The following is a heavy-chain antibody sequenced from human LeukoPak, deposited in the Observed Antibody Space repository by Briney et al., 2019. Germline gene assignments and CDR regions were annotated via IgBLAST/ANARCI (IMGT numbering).Heavy chain of an antibody. V-gene: IGHV4-30-4*01. J-gene: IGHJ4*02. CDR3: ARDTPFGEFFDY. CDR2: IYYSGST. Sequence: SETLSLTCTVSGGSISSGDYYWSWIRQPPGKGLEWIGYIYYSGSTYYNPSLKSRVTISVDTSKSQFSLKLSSVTAADTAVYYCARDTPFGEFFDYWGQGTLVTVSS. CDR1: GGSISSGDYY. D-gene: IGHD3-10*01.